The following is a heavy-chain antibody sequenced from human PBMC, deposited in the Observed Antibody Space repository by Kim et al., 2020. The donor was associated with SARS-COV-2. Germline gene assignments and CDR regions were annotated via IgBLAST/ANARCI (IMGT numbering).Heavy chain of an antibody. Sequence: GGSLRLSCAASGFTFSSYGMHWVRQAPGKGLEWVAVIWYDGSNKYYADSVKGRFTISRDNSKNTLYLQMNSLRAEDTAVYYCAKDQGGSGADYWGQGTLVTVSS. CDR2: IWYDGSNK. V-gene: IGHV3-33*06. CDR3: AKDQGGSGADY. CDR1: GFTFSSYG. D-gene: IGHD3-10*01. J-gene: IGHJ4*02.